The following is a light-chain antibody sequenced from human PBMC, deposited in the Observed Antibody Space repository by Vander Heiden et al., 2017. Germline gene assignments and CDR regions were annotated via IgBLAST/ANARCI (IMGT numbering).Light chain of an antibody. CDR3: HQMNT. Sequence: EIVLTQSPGTLSLSPGERATLSCRASQSVNSRYLAGDQQRGGQAPRLLIYAASSRAIGIQDRFSGSGSGTHFTLTISRLEPEDFAGYDGHQMNTFGHGTTVDIK. J-gene: IGKJ3*01. CDR1: QSVNSRY. V-gene: IGKV3-20*01. CDR2: AAS.